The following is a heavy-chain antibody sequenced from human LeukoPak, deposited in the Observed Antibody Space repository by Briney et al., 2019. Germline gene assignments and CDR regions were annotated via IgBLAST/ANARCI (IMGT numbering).Heavy chain of an antibody. CDR3: ARDFSLSRGYEKPDFDY. D-gene: IGHD5-12*01. CDR1: GYTFTSYG. J-gene: IGHJ4*02. V-gene: IGHV1-18*01. Sequence: ASVKVSCKASGYTFTSYGISWVRQAPGQGLEWMGWISAYNGNTNYAQKLQGRVTMTTDTSTSTAYMELRSLRSDDTAVYYCARDFSLSRGYEKPDFDYWGQGTLVTVSS. CDR2: ISAYNGNT.